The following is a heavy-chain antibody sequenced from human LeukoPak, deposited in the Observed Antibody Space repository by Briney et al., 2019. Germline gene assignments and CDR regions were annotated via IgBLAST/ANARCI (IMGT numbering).Heavy chain of an antibody. CDR2: IYPGDSDT. V-gene: IGHV5-51*01. J-gene: IGHJ4*02. CDR3: ARGVDTAMVTDY. D-gene: IGHD5-18*01. CDR1: GYTFTSYD. Sequence: KVSCKASGYTFTSYDINWVRQATGQGLEWMGIIYPGDSDTRYSPSFQGQVTISADKSISTAYLQWTSLKASDTAMYYCARGVDTAMVTDYWGQGTLVTVSS.